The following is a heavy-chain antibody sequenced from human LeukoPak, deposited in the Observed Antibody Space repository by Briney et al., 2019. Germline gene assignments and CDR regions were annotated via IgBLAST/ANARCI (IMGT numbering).Heavy chain of an antibody. CDR2: ISSSSSYI. CDR1: GFIFSSYN. Sequence: GGSLRLSCAASGFIFSSYNINWVRQAPGKGLEWVSSISSSSSYIYYADSVKGRFTISRDNAENSVYLQMNSLRAEDTAVYYCAREGGEWELLRTFDYWGQGTLVTVSS. D-gene: IGHD1-26*01. J-gene: IGHJ4*02. V-gene: IGHV3-21*01. CDR3: AREGGEWELLRTFDY.